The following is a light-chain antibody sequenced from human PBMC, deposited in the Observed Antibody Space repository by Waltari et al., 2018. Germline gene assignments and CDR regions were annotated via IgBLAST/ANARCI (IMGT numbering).Light chain of an antibody. CDR1: SSNIGSNA. V-gene: IGLV1-44*01. CDR3: AAWDDSLNGYV. CDR2: SHD. Sequence: QSVLTQPPSASGTPGQRVTISCSGSSSNIGSNALNWYQHLQGTAPKLLSYSHDQRPAGGPDRFSGSKSGTSASLAISGLQSEDEADYYCAAWDDSLNGYVFGTGTKVTVL. J-gene: IGLJ1*01.